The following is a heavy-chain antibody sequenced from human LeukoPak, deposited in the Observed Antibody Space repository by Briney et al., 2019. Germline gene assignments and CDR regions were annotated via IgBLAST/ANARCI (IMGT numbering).Heavy chain of an antibody. CDR3: ARSSLSYFYYYYYYMDV. CDR1: GGSISSYY. CDR2: IYYSGST. D-gene: IGHD1-26*01. V-gene: IGHV4-59*01. Sequence: NPSETLSLTCTVSGGSISSYYWSWIRQPPGKGLEWIGYIYYSGSTNYNPSLKSRVTISVDTSKNQFSLKLSSVTAADTAVYYCARSSLSYFYYYYYYMDVWGKGTTVTVSS. J-gene: IGHJ6*03.